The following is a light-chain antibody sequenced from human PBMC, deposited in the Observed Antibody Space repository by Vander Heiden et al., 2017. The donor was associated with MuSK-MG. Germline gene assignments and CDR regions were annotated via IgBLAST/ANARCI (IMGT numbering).Light chain of an antibody. CDR1: NFGGSS. Sequence: SYVLTQPPSVSVAPGKTDRITCGGNNFGGSSVHWYQQKPGQAPVLVISYDSDRPSGIPERFSGSNSGNTATLTISRVEAGDEADYYCQVWDSSSDHWVFGGGTKLTVL. CDR3: QVWDSSSDHWV. J-gene: IGLJ3*02. V-gene: IGLV3-21*04. CDR2: YDS.